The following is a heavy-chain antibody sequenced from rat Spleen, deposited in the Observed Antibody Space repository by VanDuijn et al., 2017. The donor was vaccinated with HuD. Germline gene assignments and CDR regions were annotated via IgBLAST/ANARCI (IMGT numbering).Heavy chain of an antibody. V-gene: IGHV5-31*01. CDR1: GFTFNKYW. CDR3: TRENYYSGDY. D-gene: IGHD1-1*01. CDR2: ITATGDST. Sequence: EVQLVESGGGLVQPGRSLKLSCVASGFTFNKYWMAWIRQAPGKGLEWVASITATGDSTNYPDSVKGRFTVSRDNAKSTLYQQMDSLRSEDTATYYCTRENYYSGDYWGQGVMVTVSS. J-gene: IGHJ2*01.